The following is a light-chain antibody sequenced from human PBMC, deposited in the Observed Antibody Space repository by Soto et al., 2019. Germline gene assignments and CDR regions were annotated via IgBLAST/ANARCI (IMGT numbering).Light chain of an antibody. CDR3: QQRSNWPPAIT. V-gene: IGKV3-11*01. CDR1: QSVSSY. Sequence: EIVLPQSPSTLSFSPLERSTLSCRAGQSVSSYLAWYQQKPGQAPRLLIYDASNRGTGFPARFSGSGSGTDFTLTISSLEPEDFAVYYCQQRSNWPPAITFGPGSKVDIK. CDR2: DAS. J-gene: IGKJ3*01.